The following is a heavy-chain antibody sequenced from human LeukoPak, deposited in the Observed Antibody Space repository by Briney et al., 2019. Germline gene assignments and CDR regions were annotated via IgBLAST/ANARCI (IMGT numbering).Heavy chain of an antibody. CDR3: VIHIIPGAFHI. Sequence: SETLSLTCTVSGGSISRYYWSWIRQPPGKGREGIGYIYNSGRTNYNPSVKSRVTISEDTCKNQLLLMLGYVTADGPAVYYIVIHIIPGAFHIWGQGTMATVSS. V-gene: IGHV4-59*08. CDR2: IYNSGRT. J-gene: IGHJ3*02. CDR1: GGSISRYY.